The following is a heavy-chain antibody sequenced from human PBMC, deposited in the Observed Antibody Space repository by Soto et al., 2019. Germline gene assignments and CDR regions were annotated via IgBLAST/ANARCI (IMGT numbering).Heavy chain of an antibody. CDR3: ARDQYYYDSSGYPFDY. CDR1: GFTFSSYG. V-gene: IGHV3-33*01. Sequence: PGGSLRLSCAASGFTFSSYGMHWVRQAPGKGLEWVAVIWYDGSNKYYADSVKGRFTISRDDSENTLYLQMNSLRAEDTAVYYCARDQYYYDSSGYPFDYWGQGTLVTVSS. CDR2: IWYDGSNK. D-gene: IGHD3-22*01. J-gene: IGHJ4*02.